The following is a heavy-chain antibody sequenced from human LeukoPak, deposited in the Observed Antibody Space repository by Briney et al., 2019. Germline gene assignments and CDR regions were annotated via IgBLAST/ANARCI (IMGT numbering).Heavy chain of an antibody. Sequence: SQTLSLTCTVSGGSISSGGYYWSWIRQHPGKSLEWIGYIYYSGSTYYNPSLKSRVTISVDTSKNQFSLKLSSVTAADTAVYYCARDGYDFWSGYYHTFDYWGQGTLVTVSS. V-gene: IGHV4-31*03. CDR3: ARDGYDFWSGYYHTFDY. CDR2: IYYSGST. J-gene: IGHJ4*02. CDR1: GGSISSGGYY. D-gene: IGHD3-3*01.